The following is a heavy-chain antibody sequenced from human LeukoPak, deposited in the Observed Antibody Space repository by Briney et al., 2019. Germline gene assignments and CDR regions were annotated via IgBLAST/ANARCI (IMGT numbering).Heavy chain of an antibody. CDR3: ARDPHREGYFDY. CDR1: GDSITSYY. CDR2: IYSSGTA. J-gene: IGHJ4*02. V-gene: IGHV4-4*07. Sequence: PSETLSLTCSVSGDSITSYYWNWIRQPAGKGLEWIGRIYSSGTANDNPSFTSRVTMSVDMSKNQFSLKLTSVTAADTAVYYCARDPHREGYFDYWGQGTLVTVSS.